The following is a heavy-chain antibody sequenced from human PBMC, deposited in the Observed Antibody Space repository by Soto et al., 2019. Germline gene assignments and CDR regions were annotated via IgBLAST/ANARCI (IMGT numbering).Heavy chain of an antibody. CDR1: GFTFSSYS. D-gene: IGHD3-9*01. V-gene: IGHV3-21*01. CDR2: ISSSSSYI. Sequence: VGSLRLSCAASGFTFSSYSMNWVRQAPGKGLEWVSSISSSSSYIYYADSAKGRFTISRDNAKNSLYLQMNSLRAEDTAVYYCARGFDDILTGSYSFDYWGQGTLVTVSS. J-gene: IGHJ4*02. CDR3: ARGFDDILTGSYSFDY.